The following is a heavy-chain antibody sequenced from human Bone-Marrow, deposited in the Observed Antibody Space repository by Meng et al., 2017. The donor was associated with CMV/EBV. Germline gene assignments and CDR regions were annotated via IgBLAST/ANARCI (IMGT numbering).Heavy chain of an antibody. Sequence: ASVKVSCKASGYTFTSYGISWVRQAPGQGLEWMGWISAYNGNTNYAQKLQGRVTMTTDTSTSTAYMELRSLRSDDTAVYYCARLRYFDWSTHYYYGMDVWGQRTTVTVSS. V-gene: IGHV1-18*01. CDR1: GYTFTSYG. CDR3: ARLRYFDWSTHYYYGMDV. J-gene: IGHJ6*02. D-gene: IGHD3-9*01. CDR2: ISAYNGNT.